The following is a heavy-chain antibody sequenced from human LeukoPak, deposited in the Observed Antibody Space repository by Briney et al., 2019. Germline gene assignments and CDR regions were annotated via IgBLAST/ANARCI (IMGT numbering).Heavy chain of an antibody. CDR3: ARVYYSNYGGFDP. CDR2: IYHSGST. CDR1: GGSISSGGYS. J-gene: IGHJ5*02. Sequence: SQTLSLTCAVSGGSISSGGYSWSWIRQPPGKGLEWIGYIYHSGSTYYNPSLKSRVTISVDRSKNQFSLKLSSVTAADTAVYYCARVYYSNYGGFDPWGQGTLVTVSS. V-gene: IGHV4-30-2*01. D-gene: IGHD4-11*01.